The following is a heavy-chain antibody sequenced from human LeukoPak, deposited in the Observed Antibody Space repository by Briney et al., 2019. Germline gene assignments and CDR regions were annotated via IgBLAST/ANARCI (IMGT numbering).Heavy chain of an antibody. J-gene: IGHJ4*02. Sequence: KPSEPLSLTSAVYGGSISGYYWSWIREPPGKVLELIGENNDSGSNNYDPSLKSRVTISSDTSKNQFSLKLSSVTAADTAVYYCASRPKHNYYDSSGYGEPDGYWGQGTLVTVSS. V-gene: IGHV4-34*01. CDR1: GGSISGYY. D-gene: IGHD3-22*01. CDR2: NNDSGSN. CDR3: ASRPKHNYYDSSGYGEPDGY.